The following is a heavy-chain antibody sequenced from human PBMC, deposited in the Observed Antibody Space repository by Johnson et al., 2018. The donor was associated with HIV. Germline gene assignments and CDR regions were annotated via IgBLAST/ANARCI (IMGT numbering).Heavy chain of an antibody. J-gene: IGHJ3*02. CDR3: ARAGGYSYGAPYDAFDI. CDR2: ISYDGSNE. D-gene: IGHD5-18*01. Sequence: QVQLVESGGGVVQPGRSLRLSCAASGFTFSSYAMHWVRQAPGKGLEWVAVISYDGSNEYYADSVKGRFTISSENAKNSLYLQMNSLRAEDTALYYCARAGGYSYGAPYDAFDIWGQGTMVTVSS. V-gene: IGHV3-30*14. CDR1: GFTFSSYA.